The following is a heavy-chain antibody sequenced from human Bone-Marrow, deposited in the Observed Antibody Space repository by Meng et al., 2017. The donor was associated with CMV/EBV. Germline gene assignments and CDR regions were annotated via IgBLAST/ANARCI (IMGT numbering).Heavy chain of an antibody. D-gene: IGHD1-1*01. CDR3: ASQGDDPQGPFDY. CDR1: GYSFTSYW. J-gene: IGHJ4*02. CDR2: IYPGDSDT. V-gene: IGHV5-51*01. Sequence: KVSCKGSGYSFTSYWIGWVRQMPGKGLEWMGIIYPGDSDTRYSPSFQGQVTISADKSISTAYLQWSSLTASDTAMYYWASQGDDPQGPFDYWGQGTLVTVSS.